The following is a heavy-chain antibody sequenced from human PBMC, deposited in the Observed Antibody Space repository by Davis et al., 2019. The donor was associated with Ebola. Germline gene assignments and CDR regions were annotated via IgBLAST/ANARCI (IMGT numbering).Heavy chain of an antibody. J-gene: IGHJ6*02. CDR2: IYSGGST. CDR3: ARVEAIGYYYGMDV. D-gene: IGHD3-10*01. Sequence: GESLKISCAASGFTVSSNYMSWVRQAPGKGLEWVSVIYSGGSTYYADSVKGRFAISRDNAKNSLYLQMNSLRAEDTAVYYCARVEAIGYYYGMDVWGQGTTVTVSS. CDR1: GFTVSSNY. V-gene: IGHV3-66*01.